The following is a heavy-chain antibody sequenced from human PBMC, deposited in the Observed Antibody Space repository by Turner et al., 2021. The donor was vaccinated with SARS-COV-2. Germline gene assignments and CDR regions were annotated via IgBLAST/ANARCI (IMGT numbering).Heavy chain of an antibody. CDR3: ARALGRSTEDFDY. D-gene: IGHD2-21*02. V-gene: IGHV1-2*02. Sequence: VQLVQSGPGVTKPGAAVKVYCTASGYTFTGHYMHWVRRAPGQGVEGMGWVNTNRAGTNYAQKCQSRVTMTRDTSINTAYITLSGVGSDVSAVDCGARALGRSTEDFDYWGQGTLVTVAS. J-gene: IGHJ4*02. CDR1: GYTFTGHY. CDR2: VNTNRAGT.